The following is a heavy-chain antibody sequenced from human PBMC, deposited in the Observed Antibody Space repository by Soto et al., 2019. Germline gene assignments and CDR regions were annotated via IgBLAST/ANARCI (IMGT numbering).Heavy chain of an antibody. D-gene: IGHD3-10*01. V-gene: IGHV4-30-4*01. Sequence: QVQLQELGPGLVKPSQTLSLTCTVSGGSISSGDYYWSWIRQPPGKGLEWIGYIYYSGSTYYNPSLKSRVTISVDTSKNQFSLKLSSVTAADTAVYYCARDRGVTTVEHYYYYYGMDVWGQGTTVTVSS. CDR2: IYYSGST. J-gene: IGHJ6*02. CDR3: ARDRGVTTVEHYYYYYGMDV. CDR1: GGSISSGDYY.